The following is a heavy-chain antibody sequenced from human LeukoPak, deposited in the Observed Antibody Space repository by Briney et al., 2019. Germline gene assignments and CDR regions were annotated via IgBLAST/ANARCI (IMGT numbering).Heavy chain of an antibody. J-gene: IGHJ4*02. Sequence: ASVKVSCKASGGTFSSYAISWVRQAPGQGLEWMGGIIPIFGTANYAQKFQGRVTITADESTSTAYIELSSLRSEETAVYYCAKGQIGFWFGEGGYYFDYWGQGTLVTVSS. CDR3: AKGQIGFWFGEGGYYFDY. CDR2: IIPIFGTA. D-gene: IGHD3-10*01. V-gene: IGHV1-69*13. CDR1: GGTFSSYA.